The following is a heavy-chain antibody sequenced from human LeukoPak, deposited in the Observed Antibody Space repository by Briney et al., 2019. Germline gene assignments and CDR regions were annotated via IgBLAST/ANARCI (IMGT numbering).Heavy chain of an antibody. V-gene: IGHV4-59*12. CDR1: GGSISSYY. CDR2: IYYSGST. J-gene: IGHJ4*02. Sequence: SETLSLTCTVSGGSISSYYWSWIRQPPGKGLEWIGYIYYSGSTNYNPSLKSRVTISVDTSKNQFSLKLSSVTAADTAVYYCARDRPGGSSLDSWGQGTLVTVSS. CDR3: ARDRPGGSSLDS. D-gene: IGHD2-2*01.